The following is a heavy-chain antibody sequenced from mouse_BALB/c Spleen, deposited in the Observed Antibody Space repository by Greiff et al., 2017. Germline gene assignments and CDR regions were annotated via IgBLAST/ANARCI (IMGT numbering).Heavy chain of an antibody. J-gene: IGHJ2*01. Sequence: EVQLQQSGPELVKPGASVKISCKASGYSFTGYYMHWVKQSHVKSLEWIGRINPYNGATSYNQNFKDKASLTVDKSSSTAYMELHSLTSEDSAVYYCARFDGSSYFDYWGQGTTLTVSS. V-gene: IGHV1-31*01. D-gene: IGHD1-1*01. CDR3: ARFDGSSYFDY. CDR1: GYSFTGYY. CDR2: INPYNGAT.